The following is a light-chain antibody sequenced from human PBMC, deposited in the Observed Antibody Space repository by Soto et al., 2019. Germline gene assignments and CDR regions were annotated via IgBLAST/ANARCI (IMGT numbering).Light chain of an antibody. V-gene: IGKV3-20*01. CDR2: GAS. J-gene: IGKJ5*01. CDR1: QSVSISY. CDR3: QQYGSSPPIT. Sequence: EVVLTQSPGTLSLSPGERATVSCRAIQSVSISYLAWYQQKPGQAPRLLIYGASSRATGIPDRFSGSGSGTDFTLTISRLEPEDFAVYYCQQYGSSPPITFGQGTRLEIK.